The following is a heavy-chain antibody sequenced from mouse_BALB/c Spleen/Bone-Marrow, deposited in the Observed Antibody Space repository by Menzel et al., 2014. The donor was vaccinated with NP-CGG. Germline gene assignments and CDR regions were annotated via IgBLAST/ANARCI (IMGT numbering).Heavy chain of an antibody. D-gene: IGHD2-10*02. Sequence: QVQLQQSGAELVRPGSSVKISCKASGYVFSSYWMNWVKQRPGQGLEWIGQIYPGDGDTNYNGKFKGKATLTADKSSSPAYMQLSSLASEDSAVYFCARKYGDYWGQGTTLTVSS. CDR3: ARKYGDY. CDR1: GYVFSSYW. V-gene: IGHV1-80*01. CDR2: IYPGDGDT. J-gene: IGHJ2*01.